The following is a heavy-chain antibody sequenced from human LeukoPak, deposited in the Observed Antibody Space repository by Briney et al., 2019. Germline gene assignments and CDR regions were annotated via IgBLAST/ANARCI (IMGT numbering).Heavy chain of an antibody. V-gene: IGHV1-18*01. CDR1: GYTFTSYG. Sequence: ASVKVSCKXSGYTFTSYGISWVRQAPGQGLEWMGWISAYNGNTNYAQKLQGRATMTSDTSTSTAYMELRSLRSDDTAVYYCARDLVVPPSNAFDIWGQGTMVTVSS. J-gene: IGHJ3*02. CDR3: ARDLVVPPSNAFDI. D-gene: IGHD2-21*01. CDR2: ISAYNGNT.